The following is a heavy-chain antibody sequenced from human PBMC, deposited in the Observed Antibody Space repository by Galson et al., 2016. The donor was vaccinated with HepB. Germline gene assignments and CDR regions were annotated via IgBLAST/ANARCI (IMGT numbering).Heavy chain of an antibody. CDR1: GFTFSDYG. CDR2: VSYDGKNK. V-gene: IGHV3-30*03. Sequence: SLRLSCAASGFTFSDYGMHWVRRAPGKGPEWVAVVSYDGKNKYYSDSVKGRFTISRDNSKSTVFLQMNSLRGEDTAVYYCARVRDGNNWRVQPFDHWGQGTLVTVS. J-gene: IGHJ4*02. D-gene: IGHD5-24*01. CDR3: ARVRDGNNWRVQPFDH.